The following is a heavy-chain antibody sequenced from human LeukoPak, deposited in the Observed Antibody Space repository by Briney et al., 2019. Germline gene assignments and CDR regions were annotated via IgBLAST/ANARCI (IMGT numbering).Heavy chain of an antibody. CDR1: GFTFSRYG. V-gene: IGHV3-30*18. CDR2: ISYDGSNK. Sequence: PGGSLRLSCAASGFTFSRYGMHWVRQAPGKGLEWLAFISYDGSNKYYADSVKGRFIISRDNSENTLYLQMNSLRAEDTAVYYCAKNGIVVVVPTNWFDPWGQGTLVTVSS. D-gene: IGHD2-15*01. J-gene: IGHJ5*02. CDR3: AKNGIVVVVPTNWFDP.